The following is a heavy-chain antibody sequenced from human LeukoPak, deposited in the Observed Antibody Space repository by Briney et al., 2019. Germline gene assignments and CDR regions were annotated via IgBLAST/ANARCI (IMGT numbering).Heavy chain of an antibody. V-gene: IGHV3-53*01. CDR1: GFTVSFNY. Sequence: GGSLRLSCAASGFTVSFNYMSWVRQAPGKGLEWISVIYSGGSTYYADSVKGRFTISRDNAKNSLYLQMNSLRAEDTAVYYCASTTGWLQLPYWGQGTLVTVSS. CDR2: IYSGGST. CDR3: ASTTGWLQLPY. D-gene: IGHD5-24*01. J-gene: IGHJ4*02.